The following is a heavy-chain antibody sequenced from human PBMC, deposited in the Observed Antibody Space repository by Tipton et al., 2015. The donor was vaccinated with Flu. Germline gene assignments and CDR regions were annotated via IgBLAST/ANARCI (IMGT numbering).Heavy chain of an antibody. V-gene: IGHV4-61*02. J-gene: IGHJ4*02. CDR3: AKEPPGY. CDR2: IYTNGVT. CDR1: GASVSSGNNY. Sequence: TLSLTCTVPGASVSSGNNYWGWIRQPAGKGLEWIERIYTNGVTGYNPSLKSRVTISLDTSKNQFSLKLSSVTATDTAVYYRAKEPPGYWGQGTLVTVSS.